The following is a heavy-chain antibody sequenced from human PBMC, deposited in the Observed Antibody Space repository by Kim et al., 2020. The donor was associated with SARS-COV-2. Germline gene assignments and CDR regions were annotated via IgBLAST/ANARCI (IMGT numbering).Heavy chain of an antibody. J-gene: IGHJ4*02. D-gene: IGHD1-1*01. V-gene: IGHV5-51*01. CDR1: GFSFTTHW. Sequence: GESLKISCKGSGFSFTTHWIAWVRQVPGKGLEWMGFIYPGHSDTRYSPSFQGQVTLSADKSTNTAYLQWTSLKASDTAMYFCVRLPYTGHNSASLIDHWGPGTGVTVSS. CDR3: VRLPYTGHNSASLIDH. CDR2: IYPGHSDT.